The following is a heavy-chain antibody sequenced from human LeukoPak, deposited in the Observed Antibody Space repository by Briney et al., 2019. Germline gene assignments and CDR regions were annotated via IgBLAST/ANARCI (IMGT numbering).Heavy chain of an antibody. CDR3: ARRAYGLVTPALDY. J-gene: IGHJ4*02. D-gene: IGHD4-17*01. CDR2: IYYSGST. V-gene: IGHV4-61*01. Sequence: SETLSLTCTVSGGSVSSGSYYWSWIRQPPGTGLEWIGYIYYSGSTNYNPSLKSRVTMSVDTSKNQFSLRLSSVTAADTAVYYCARRAYGLVTPALDYWGQGTLVTVSS. CDR1: GGSVSSGSYY.